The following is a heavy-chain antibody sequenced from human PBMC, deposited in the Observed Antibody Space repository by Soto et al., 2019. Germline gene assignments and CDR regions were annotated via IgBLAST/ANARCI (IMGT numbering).Heavy chain of an antibody. V-gene: IGHV3-33*01. CDR1: GFTFSSYG. D-gene: IGHD2-15*01. CDR3: ARDAKGPYYYYYMDV. J-gene: IGHJ6*03. Sequence: GGSLRLSCAASGFTFSSYGMHWVRQAPGKGLEWVAVIWYDGSNKYYADSVKGRFTISRDNSKNTLYLQMNSLRAEDTAVYYCARDAKGPYYYYYMDVWGKGTTVTVSS. CDR2: IWYDGSNK.